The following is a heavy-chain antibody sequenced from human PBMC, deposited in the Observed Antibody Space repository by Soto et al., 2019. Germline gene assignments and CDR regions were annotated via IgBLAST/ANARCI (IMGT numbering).Heavy chain of an antibody. Sequence: ASVKVSCKASGYTFTGYYMHWVRQAPGQGLEWMGWINPNSGGTNYAQKFQGRVTMTRDTSISTAYMELSRLRSDDTAVYYCARVSSQYYYDSSGYYYWGQGTLVTVSS. D-gene: IGHD3-22*01. CDR1: GYTFTGYY. CDR2: INPNSGGT. V-gene: IGHV1-2*02. CDR3: ARVSSQYYYDSSGYYY. J-gene: IGHJ4*02.